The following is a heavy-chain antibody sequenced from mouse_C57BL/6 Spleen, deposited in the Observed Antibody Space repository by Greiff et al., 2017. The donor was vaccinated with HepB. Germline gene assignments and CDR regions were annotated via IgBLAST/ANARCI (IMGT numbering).Heavy chain of an antibody. CDR2: INPNNGGT. Sequence: VQLQQSGPELVKPGASVKMSCKASGYTFTDYNMHWVKQSHGKSLEWIGYINPNNGGTSYNQKFKGKATLTVNKSSSTAYMELRSLTSEDSAVYYCASGLRRGGYAMDYWGQGTSVTVSS. J-gene: IGHJ4*01. CDR1: GYTFTDYN. CDR3: ASGLRRGGYAMDY. V-gene: IGHV1-22*01. D-gene: IGHD2-4*01.